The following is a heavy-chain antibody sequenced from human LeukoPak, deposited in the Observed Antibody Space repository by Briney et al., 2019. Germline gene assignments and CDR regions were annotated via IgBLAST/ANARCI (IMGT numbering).Heavy chain of an antibody. D-gene: IGHD1-1*01. V-gene: IGHV4-34*01. Sequence: SETLSLTCAVYGGSFSAYYWSWIRQPPGKGLEWIGEINHSGSTNYNPSLKSRVTISIDTSKNQFSLKLSSVTAADTAVYYCARLQLPPQERNNWFDPWGQGTLVTVSS. J-gene: IGHJ5*02. CDR2: INHSGST. CDR3: ARLQLPPQERNNWFDP. CDR1: GGSFSAYY.